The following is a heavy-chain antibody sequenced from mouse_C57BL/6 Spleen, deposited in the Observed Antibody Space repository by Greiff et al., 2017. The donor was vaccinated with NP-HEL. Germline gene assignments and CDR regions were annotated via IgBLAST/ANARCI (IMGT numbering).Heavy chain of an antibody. CDR2: ISYDGSN. V-gene: IGHV3-6*01. D-gene: IGHD4-1*01. CDR3: ARDPGPGPDY. Sequence: EVQLVESGPGLVKPSQSLSLTCSVTGYSITSGYYWNWIRQFPGNKLEWMGYISYDGSNNYNPSPKNRISITRDTSKNQFFLKLNSVTTEDTATYYCARDPGPGPDYWGQGTTLTVSS. CDR1: GYSITSGYY. J-gene: IGHJ2*01.